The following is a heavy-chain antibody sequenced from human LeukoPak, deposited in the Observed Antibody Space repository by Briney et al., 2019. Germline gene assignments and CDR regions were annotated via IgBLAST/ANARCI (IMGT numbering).Heavy chain of an antibody. CDR2: ISSSSSYI. D-gene: IGHD3-10*02. Sequence: PGGSLRLPCAASGFTFSSYSMNWVRQAPGKGLEWVLSISSSSSYIYYADSVKGRFTISRDNAKNSLYLQMNSLRAEDTAVYYCAELGITMIGGVWGKGTTVTISS. CDR1: GFTFSSYS. CDR3: AELGITMIGGV. J-gene: IGHJ6*04. V-gene: IGHV3-21*01.